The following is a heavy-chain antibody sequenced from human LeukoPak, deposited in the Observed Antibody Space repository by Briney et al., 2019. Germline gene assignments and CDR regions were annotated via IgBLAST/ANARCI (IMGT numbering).Heavy chain of an antibody. CDR3: AREDYGVNDY. CDR1: GFTFSSYA. J-gene: IGHJ4*02. Sequence: PGGSLRLSCAASGFTFSSYAMHWVRQAPGKGLEWVAVISYDGSNKYYADSVKGRFTISRDNSKNTLYLQMNSLRAEDTAVYYCAREDYGVNDYWGQGTLVTVSS. V-gene: IGHV3-30-3*01. D-gene: IGHD4-17*01. CDR2: ISYDGSNK.